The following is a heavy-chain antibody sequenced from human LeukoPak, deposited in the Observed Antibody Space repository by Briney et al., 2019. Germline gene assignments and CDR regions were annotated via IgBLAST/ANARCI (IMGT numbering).Heavy chain of an antibody. CDR1: GFTVSSNY. J-gene: IGHJ2*01. CDR2: IYSGGST. V-gene: IGHV3-53*01. Sequence: GGSLRLSCAVSGFTVSSNYMSWVRQAPGKGLEWVSVIYSGGSTYYADSVKGRFTISRDNSKNTLYLQMNSLRAEDTAVYYCARELWFGESGPFDLWGRGTLVTVSS. CDR3: ARELWFGESGPFDL. D-gene: IGHD3-10*01.